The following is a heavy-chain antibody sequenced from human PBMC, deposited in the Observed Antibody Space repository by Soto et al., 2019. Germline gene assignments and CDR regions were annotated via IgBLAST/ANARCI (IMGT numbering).Heavy chain of an antibody. CDR2: ISYDGSNK. CDR3: ARDDLEYYFDY. Sequence: PGGSLRLSCAASGFTFSSYAMHWVRQAPGKGLEWVAVISYDGSNKYYADSVKGRFTISRDNSKNTLYLQMDSLRAEDTAVYYCARDDLEYYFDYWGQGTLVTVSS. CDR1: GFTFSSYA. V-gene: IGHV3-30-3*01. J-gene: IGHJ4*02.